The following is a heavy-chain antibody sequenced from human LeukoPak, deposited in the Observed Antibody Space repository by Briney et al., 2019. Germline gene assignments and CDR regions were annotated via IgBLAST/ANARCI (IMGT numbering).Heavy chain of an antibody. D-gene: IGHD1-26*01. CDR3: ARVAVGSYSFDY. CDR1: GGSFSGYY. CDR2: ISSSSSYI. Sequence: ETLSLTCAVYGGSFSGYYWSWIRQPPGKRLEWVSSISSSSSYIYYADSVKGRFTISRDNAKNMLYLQMNSLRAEDTAVYYCARVAVGSYSFDYWGQGTLVTVSS. J-gene: IGHJ4*02. V-gene: IGHV3-21*01.